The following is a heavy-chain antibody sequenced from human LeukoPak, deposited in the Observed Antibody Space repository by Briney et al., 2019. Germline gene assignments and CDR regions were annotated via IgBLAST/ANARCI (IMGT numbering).Heavy chain of an antibody. V-gene: IGHV4-38-2*02. CDR2: IYHSGST. J-gene: IGHJ4*02. D-gene: IGHD6-19*01. CDR1: GYSIRSGYY. CDR3: ARDEPLAVAGTYTIFDY. Sequence: SETLSLNCAVSGYSIRSGYYWGWIRQPPGKGLEWIGSIYHSGSTYYNPSLKSRVTISVDTSKNQFSLKLSSVTAADTAVYYCARDEPLAVAGTYTIFDYWGQGTLVTVSS.